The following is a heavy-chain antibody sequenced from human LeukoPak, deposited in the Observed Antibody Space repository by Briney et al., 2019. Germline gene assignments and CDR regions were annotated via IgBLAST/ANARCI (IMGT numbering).Heavy chain of an antibody. V-gene: IGHV4-31*03. Sequence: SETLSLTCTVSGGSISSGGYYWSWIRQHPGKGLEWIGYIYYSGSTYYNPSLKSRVTISVDTSKNQFSLKLSSVTAADTAVYYCAGLIGYCSSTSCYTADYYMDVWGKGTTVTVSS. CDR3: AGLIGYCSSTSCYTADYYMDV. D-gene: IGHD2-2*02. J-gene: IGHJ6*03. CDR2: IYYSGST. CDR1: GGSISSGGYY.